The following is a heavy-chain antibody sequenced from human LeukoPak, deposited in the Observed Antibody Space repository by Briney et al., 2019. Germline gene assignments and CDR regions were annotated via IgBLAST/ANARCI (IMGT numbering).Heavy chain of an antibody. Sequence: SVKVSCKASGYTFTSYGISWVRQAPGQGLEWMGGIIPIFGTANYAQKFQGRVTITADESTSTAYMELSSLRSEDTAVYYCAREIHVLRYFDWLFQPYFDYWGQGTLVTVSS. CDR2: IIPIFGTA. V-gene: IGHV1-69*13. CDR3: AREIHVLRYFDWLFQPYFDY. CDR1: GYTFTSYG. J-gene: IGHJ4*02. D-gene: IGHD3-9*01.